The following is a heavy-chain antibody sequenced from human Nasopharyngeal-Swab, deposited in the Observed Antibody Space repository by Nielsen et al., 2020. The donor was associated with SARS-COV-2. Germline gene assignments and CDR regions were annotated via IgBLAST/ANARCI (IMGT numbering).Heavy chain of an antibody. CDR2: IKSRGDGGTI. V-gene: IGHV3-15*01. Sequence: GGSLRLSCAGSGFTFGSFGMTWVRQAPGKGLECVGLIKSRGDGGTIHYTAPVKGRVPISGDDSKNTLFLQMNNLKSEDTAVYYCATSLTAGAFDFWGQGTMVTVSS. D-gene: IGHD7-27*01. J-gene: IGHJ3*01. CDR3: ATSLTAGAFDF. CDR1: GFTFGSFG.